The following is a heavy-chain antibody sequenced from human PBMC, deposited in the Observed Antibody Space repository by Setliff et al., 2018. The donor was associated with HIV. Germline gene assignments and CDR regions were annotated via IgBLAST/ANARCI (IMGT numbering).Heavy chain of an antibody. CDR1: GGSFSGYY. V-gene: IGHV4-34*01. CDR3: ARDGGHFYYGSVPFDY. D-gene: IGHD3-10*01. J-gene: IGHJ4*02. Sequence: SETLSLTCAVYGGSFSGYYWSWVRQPPGKGLEWLGEIYHGGRTDYNPSLESRVTISVGTSKNQFSLNLSSVTAADTAVYYCARDGGHFYYGSVPFDYWGQGTLVTVSS. CDR2: IYHGGRT.